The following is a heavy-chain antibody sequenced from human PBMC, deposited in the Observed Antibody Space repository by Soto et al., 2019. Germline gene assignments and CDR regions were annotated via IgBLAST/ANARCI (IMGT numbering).Heavy chain of an antibody. J-gene: IGHJ6*01. D-gene: IGHD6-19*01. V-gene: IGHV1-69*01. CDR1: GGTFTSIA. Sequence: QVHLVQSSAEVKKPGSSVKVSCKASGGTFTSIAFSWVRQAPGQGLEWMGGIIPVLGTPNYAQKFQARVTITADASTTTVHMEVNNLRSEDTAVYYCAKVRYSSPMGYYYGMDVW. CDR2: IIPVLGTP. CDR3: AKVRYSSPMGYYYGMDV.